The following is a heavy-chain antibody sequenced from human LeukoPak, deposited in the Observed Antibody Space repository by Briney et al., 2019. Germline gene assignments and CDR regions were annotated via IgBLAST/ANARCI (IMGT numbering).Heavy chain of an antibody. J-gene: IGHJ4*02. Sequence: SETLSLTCSVSGASITYYHWGWIRQTPGRGLEWIGYILNSGTTNYNPSLKSRVTISVDASKNQFSLRLSSVTAADTALYYCVKVGTVLVDYWGQGTLVTVSS. CDR3: VKVGTVLVDY. V-gene: IGHV4-59*01. CDR2: ILNSGTT. D-gene: IGHD2-8*02. CDR1: GASITYYH.